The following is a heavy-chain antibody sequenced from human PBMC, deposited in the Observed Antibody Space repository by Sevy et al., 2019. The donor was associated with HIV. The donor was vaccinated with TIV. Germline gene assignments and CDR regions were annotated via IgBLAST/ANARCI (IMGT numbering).Heavy chain of an antibody. CDR3: ARAVMYYDILTGRNYFDY. V-gene: IGHV1-18*01. J-gene: IGHJ4*02. D-gene: IGHD3-9*01. CDR2: ISAHNANT. Sequence: ATVKVSCKASGYSFSNYGISWVRQAPRQGLERTGWISAHNANTNYAQKLQDRVTMTTDTSTSTAYMELRSLRSDDTAVYYCARAVMYYDILTGRNYFDYWGQGTLVTVSS. CDR1: GYSFSNYG.